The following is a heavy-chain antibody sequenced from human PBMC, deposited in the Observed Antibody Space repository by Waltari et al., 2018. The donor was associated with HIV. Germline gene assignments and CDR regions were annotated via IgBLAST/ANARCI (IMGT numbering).Heavy chain of an antibody. CDR3: TTDDYGDFL. CDR2: IKSTSEGGTS. J-gene: IGHJ4*02. Sequence: EGQLVEFGGGLVKPGGSLRLSCAVSGFTFSDAWMSWVRQAPGKGLEWVGRIKSTSEGGTSDYAAPVKGRFTISRDDEKNTLFLQMDRLKTEDTAFYYCTTDDYGDFLWGQGTLVTVSS. V-gene: IGHV3-15*05. D-gene: IGHD4-17*01. CDR1: GFTFSDAW.